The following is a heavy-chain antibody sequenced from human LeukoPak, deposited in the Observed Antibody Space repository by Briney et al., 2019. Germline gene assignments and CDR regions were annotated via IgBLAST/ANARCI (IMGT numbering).Heavy chain of an antibody. J-gene: IGHJ4*01. CDR2: IYYSGST. V-gene: IGHV4-39*01. D-gene: IGHD3-10*01. Sequence: SETLSLTCIVSGDSINRNSNYWGWLRQPPGRELEWIGSIYYSGSTYYNPSLKSRVTISADASKNRFSLRLSSVTATDTAVYYCARHGFYYASGPLFDYWGQGIQVTVSS. CDR3: ARHGFYYASGPLFDY. CDR1: GDSINRNSNY.